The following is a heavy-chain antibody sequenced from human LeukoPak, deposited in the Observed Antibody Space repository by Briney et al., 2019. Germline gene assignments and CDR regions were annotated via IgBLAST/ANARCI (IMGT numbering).Heavy chain of an antibody. CDR1: GGSISSYY. CDR3: ARDLKMATFDY. J-gene: IGHJ4*02. V-gene: IGHV4-59*12. D-gene: IGHD5-24*01. CDR2: IYYSGST. Sequence: PSETLSLTCTVSGGSISSYYWSWIRQPPGKGLEWIGYIYYSGSTNYNPSLKSRVTISVDTSKNQFSLKLSSVTAADTAVYYCARDLKMATFDYWGQGTLVTVSS.